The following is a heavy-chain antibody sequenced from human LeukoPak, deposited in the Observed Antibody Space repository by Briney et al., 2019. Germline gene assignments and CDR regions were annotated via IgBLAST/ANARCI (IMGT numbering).Heavy chain of an antibody. J-gene: IGHJ4*02. CDR1: GFTLSNYW. V-gene: IGHV3-74*01. D-gene: IGHD3-3*01. CDR2: INRDGSIT. Sequence: GGSLRLSCVASGFTLSNYWMHWVRQAPGKGLAWVSRINRDGSITDYAESVRGRFTIPRDNARNTLDLQMNSLRADDTAVYYCVRDPFLSGDYWGLGTLVTVSS. CDR3: VRDPFLSGDY.